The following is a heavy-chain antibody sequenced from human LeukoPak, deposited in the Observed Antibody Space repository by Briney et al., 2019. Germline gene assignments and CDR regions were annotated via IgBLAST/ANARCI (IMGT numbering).Heavy chain of an antibody. CDR2: IKQDGSEK. J-gene: IGHJ4*02. CDR3: ARVGAAGSLYYFDY. D-gene: IGHD6-13*01. V-gene: IGHV3-7*01. CDR1: GFTFSSYW. Sequence: GSLRLSCAASGFTFSSYWMSWVRQAPGKGLEWVANIKQDGSEKYYVDSVKGRFTISRDNAKNSLYLQMNSPRAEDTAVYYCARVGAAGSLYYFDYWGQGTLVTVSS.